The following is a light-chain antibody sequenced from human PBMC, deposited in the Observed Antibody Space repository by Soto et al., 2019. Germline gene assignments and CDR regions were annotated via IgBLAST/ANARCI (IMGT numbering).Light chain of an antibody. CDR1: QGIGSA. Sequence: AIQVTQSPSSLSASVGDRVTITCRTSQGIGSALVWYQQKPEKAPKLLIYDASTLESGVPSRFSGSGYGTDFSLTISSLQPDDFAVYYCQQFDSNPLTFGGGTTVEIK. J-gene: IGKJ4*01. V-gene: IGKV1-13*02. CDR2: DAS. CDR3: QQFDSNPLT.